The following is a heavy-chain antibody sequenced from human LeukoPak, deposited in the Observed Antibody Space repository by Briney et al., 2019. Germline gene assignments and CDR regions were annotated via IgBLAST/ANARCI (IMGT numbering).Heavy chain of an antibody. J-gene: IGHJ4*02. CDR2: INWNGGST. CDR3: ARGLWAAVAGDYFDY. CDR1: GFTFDDYG. D-gene: IGHD6-19*01. Sequence: GGSLRLSCAASGFTFDDYGMSWVRQAPGKGLEWVSGINWNGGSTGYADSVKGRFTISRDNAKNSLYMQMNSLRDEDTALYYCARGLWAAVAGDYFDYWGQGTLVTVSS. V-gene: IGHV3-20*04.